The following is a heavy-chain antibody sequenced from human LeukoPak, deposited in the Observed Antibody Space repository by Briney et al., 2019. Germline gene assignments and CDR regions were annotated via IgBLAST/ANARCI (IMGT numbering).Heavy chain of an antibody. D-gene: IGHD4-23*01. CDR3: AKDATPRNSIWDYFGK. CDR1: GFSFDICA. V-gene: IGHV3-23*01. J-gene: IGHJ4*02. Sequence: GGSLRLSCVASGFSFDICAMNWVRQAPGKGPEWVSSIGGPTETFYADSVKGRFTVSRDNSQNTLYLQMNSLRAEDTAVYYCAKDATPRNSIWDYFGKWGQGALVTVST. CDR2: IGGPTET.